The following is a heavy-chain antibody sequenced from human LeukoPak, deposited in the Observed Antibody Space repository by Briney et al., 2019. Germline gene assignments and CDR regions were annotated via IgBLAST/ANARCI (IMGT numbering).Heavy chain of an antibody. V-gene: IGHV3-7*01. CDR2: MNQDGNEK. CDR1: GFIFSDFW. D-gene: IGHD3-22*01. Sequence: GGSLRLSCAASGFIFSDFWMTWVRQAPGKGLEWVANMNQDGNEKRYVDSVKGRFTISRDNAKNLLFLQMNNMRVEDTGVYYCARSRSGYYYSDLDYWGQGTLVTVSS. CDR3: ARSRSGYYYSDLDY. J-gene: IGHJ4*02.